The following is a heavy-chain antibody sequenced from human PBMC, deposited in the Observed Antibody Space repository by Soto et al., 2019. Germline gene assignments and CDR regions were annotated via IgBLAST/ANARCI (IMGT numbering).Heavy chain of an antibody. Sequence: QVQLVQSGAEVKKPGSSVKVSCKASGGTFSSYRINWVRQAPGQGLEWVGGIVPIYRTADYAQKFQGRVTITADESARTSYMELRSLKSPDTAVYYCVRDSGAKLSSSWGQGPLVTVSS. CDR1: GGTFSSYR. CDR2: IVPIYRTA. D-gene: IGHD6-13*01. J-gene: IGHJ4*02. CDR3: VRDSGAKLSSS. V-gene: IGHV1-69*01.